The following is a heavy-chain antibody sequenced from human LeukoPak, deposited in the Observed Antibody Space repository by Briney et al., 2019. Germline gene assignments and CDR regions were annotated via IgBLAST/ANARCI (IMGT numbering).Heavy chain of an antibody. V-gene: IGHV3-23*01. J-gene: IGHJ1*01. D-gene: IGHD6-13*01. CDR1: GFTFSSYW. CDR2: ISGSGGST. CDR3: AKDPYSSSWYGRFQH. Sequence: GGSLRLSCAASGFTFSSYWMSWVRQAPGKGLEWVSAISGSGGSTYYADSVKGRFTISRDNSKNTLYLQMNSLRAEDTAVYYCAKDPYSSSWYGRFQHWGQGTLVTVSS.